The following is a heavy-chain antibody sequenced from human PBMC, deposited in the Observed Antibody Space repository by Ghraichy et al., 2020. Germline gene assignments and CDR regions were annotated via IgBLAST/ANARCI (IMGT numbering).Heavy chain of an antibody. CDR3: PTSPDPYYYGSGSYYMYYFDY. V-gene: IGHV4-39*01. D-gene: IGHD3-10*01. J-gene: IGHJ4*02. Sequence: SETLSLTCSVSGGSISSSRYYWGWVRQSPGKGLEWIGNIYYSGTTYYNPSLKSRVTISVDTSKNQFSLKLSSVAAADTAVYYCPTSPDPYYYGSGSYYMYYFDYWGQGTLGTVSS. CDR1: GGSISSSRYY. CDR2: IYYSGTT.